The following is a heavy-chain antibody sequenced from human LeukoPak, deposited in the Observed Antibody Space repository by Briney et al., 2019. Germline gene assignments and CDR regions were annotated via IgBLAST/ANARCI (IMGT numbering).Heavy chain of an antibody. CDR3: ARVESSTTGYYFDY. J-gene: IGHJ4*02. CDR1: GGSISSGGYY. CDR2: IYYSGST. V-gene: IGHV4-31*03. Sequence: SETLSLTCTVSGGSISSGGYYWSWIRQHPGKGLEWIGYIYYSGSTYYNPSLKSRVTISVDTSKNQFSLKLSSVTAADTAVYYCARVESSTTGYYFDYWGQGTLVTVSS. D-gene: IGHD4-17*01.